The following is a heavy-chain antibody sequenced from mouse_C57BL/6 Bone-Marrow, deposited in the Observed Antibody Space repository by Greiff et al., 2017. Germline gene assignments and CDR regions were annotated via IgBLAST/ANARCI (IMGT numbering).Heavy chain of an antibody. CDR3: ARGGSSLVAY. CDR1: GYTFTSYW. D-gene: IGHD1-1*01. V-gene: IGHV1-64*01. Sequence: QVQLQQPGAELVKPGASVKLSCKASGYTFTSYWMHWVKQRPGQGLEWIGMIHPNSGSTNYNEKFKSKATVTVDTSSSTAYMQLSSLTSEDSAVYYCARGGSSLVAYWGQGTLVTVSA. J-gene: IGHJ3*01. CDR2: IHPNSGST.